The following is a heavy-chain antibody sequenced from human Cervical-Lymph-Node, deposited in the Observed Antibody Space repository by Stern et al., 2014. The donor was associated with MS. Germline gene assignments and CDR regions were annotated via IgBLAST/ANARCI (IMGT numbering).Heavy chain of an antibody. V-gene: IGHV1-2*04. CDR2: INPNNGGT. Sequence: VQLVQSGAEVKNPGASVKVSCKASGYTFTDYYMQWIRQAPGQGLEWMGGINPNNGGTKSAQKFQGWVTMTRDTSTSTAYMELSRLRSDDTAIYYCARASTTANNYYDGVDVWGQGTTVTVTS. J-gene: IGHJ6*02. CDR3: ARASTTANNYYDGVDV. D-gene: IGHD1-1*01. CDR1: GYTFTDYY.